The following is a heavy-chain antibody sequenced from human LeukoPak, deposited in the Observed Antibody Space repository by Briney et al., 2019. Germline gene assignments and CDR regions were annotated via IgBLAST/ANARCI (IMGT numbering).Heavy chain of an antibody. J-gene: IGHJ6*03. V-gene: IGHV1-69*06. CDR2: IIPIFGTA. CDR1: GGTFSSYA. CDR3: ARETLYYDSSGYYPYYMDV. D-gene: IGHD3-22*01. Sequence: SVKVSCKASGGTFSSYAISWVRQAPGQGLEWMGGIIPIFGTANYAQKFQGRVTITADKSMSTAYMELSSLRSEDTAVYYCARETLYYDSSGYYPYYMDVWGKGTTVTVSS.